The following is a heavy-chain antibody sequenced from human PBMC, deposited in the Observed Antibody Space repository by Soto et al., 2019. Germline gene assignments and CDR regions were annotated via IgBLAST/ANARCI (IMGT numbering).Heavy chain of an antibody. Sequence: ASVKVSCKVSGYTLTELSMHWVRQAPGKGLEWMGGFDPEDGETIYAQKFQGRVTMTEDTSTDTAYMELSSLRSEDTAVYYCATVNTGYCSRTSCYFSWFDPWGQGTLVTVSS. CDR2: FDPEDGET. D-gene: IGHD2-2*01. V-gene: IGHV1-24*01. CDR1: GYTLTELS. J-gene: IGHJ5*02. CDR3: ATVNTGYCSRTSCYFSWFDP.